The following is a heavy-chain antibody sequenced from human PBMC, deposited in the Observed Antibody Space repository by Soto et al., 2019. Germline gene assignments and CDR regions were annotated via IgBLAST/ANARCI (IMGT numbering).Heavy chain of an antibody. V-gene: IGHV4-59*01. CDR2: IYYSGST. CDR3: ARGTLWFGELLSNRFGH. Sequence: PSETLSLTCTVSGGSISSYCWSLIRQPPGEGLEWVGYIYYSGSTNYSPSLKSRVTISVETAKNQFSLKLSSVTAADTAVYYCARGTLWFGELLSNRFGHWAQGTLVTVSS. D-gene: IGHD3-10*01. CDR1: GGSISSYC. J-gene: IGHJ5*02.